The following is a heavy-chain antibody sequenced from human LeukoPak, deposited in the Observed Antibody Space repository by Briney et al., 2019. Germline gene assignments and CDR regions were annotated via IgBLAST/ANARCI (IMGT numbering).Heavy chain of an antibody. V-gene: IGHV4-4*07. Sequence: PSETLSLTCTVSGGSISSYYWSWIRQPAGKGLEWIGRIYTSGSTNYNPSLKSRVTISVDTSKNQFSLKLSSVTAADTAVYYCARGSSTMARVNWFDPWGQGTLVTVSS. J-gene: IGHJ5*02. CDR2: IYTSGST. D-gene: IGHD3-10*01. CDR1: GGSISSYY. CDR3: ARGSSTMARVNWFDP.